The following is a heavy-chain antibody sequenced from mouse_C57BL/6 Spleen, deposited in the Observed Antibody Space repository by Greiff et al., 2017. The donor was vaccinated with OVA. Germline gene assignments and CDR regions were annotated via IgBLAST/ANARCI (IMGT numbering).Heavy chain of an antibody. CDR3: ARWGIDYYGSSLDY. J-gene: IGHJ2*01. V-gene: IGHV1-72*01. D-gene: IGHD1-1*01. Sequence: VQLQQPGAELVKPGASVKLSCKASGYTFTSYWMHWVKQRPGRGLEWIGRIDPNSGGTKYNEKFKSKATLTVDNPSSTAYMQLRSLTSEDSAVYYIARWGIDYYGSSLDYWGQGTTLTVSS. CDR2: IDPNSGGT. CDR1: GYTFTSYW.